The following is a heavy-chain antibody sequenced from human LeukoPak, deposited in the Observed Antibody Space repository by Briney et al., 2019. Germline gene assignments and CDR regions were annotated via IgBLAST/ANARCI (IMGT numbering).Heavy chain of an antibody. CDR1: GYTLTELS. CDR3: ATAKWRFLEWRHLYYFDY. V-gene: IGHV1-24*01. D-gene: IGHD3-3*01. Sequence: ASVKVSCKVSGYTLTELSMHWVRQAPGKGLEWMGGFDPEDGETIYAQKFQGRVTMTEDTSTDTAYMELSSLRSEDTAVYYCATAKWRFLEWRHLYYFDYWGQGTLVTVSS. J-gene: IGHJ4*02. CDR2: FDPEDGET.